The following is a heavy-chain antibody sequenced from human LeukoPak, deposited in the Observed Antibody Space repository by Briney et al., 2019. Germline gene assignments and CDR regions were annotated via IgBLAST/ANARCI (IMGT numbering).Heavy chain of an antibody. V-gene: IGHV1-24*01. CDR1: GYTLTELT. Sequence: ASVKVSCKVSGYTLTELTMHWVRQAPGKGLEWMGGFDPEDGETIYAQKFQGRVTMTEDTSTDTAYMELSSLRSEDTAVYYCATEGYSYGSLDYWGQGTLVTVSS. CDR3: ATEGYSYGSLDY. D-gene: IGHD5-18*01. J-gene: IGHJ4*02. CDR2: FDPEDGET.